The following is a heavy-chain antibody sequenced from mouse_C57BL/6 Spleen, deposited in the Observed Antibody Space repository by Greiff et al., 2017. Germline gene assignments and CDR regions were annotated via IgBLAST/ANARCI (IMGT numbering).Heavy chain of an antibody. V-gene: IGHV1-69*01. D-gene: IGHD1-1*01. CDR1: GYTFTSYW. J-gene: IGHJ4*01. CDR2: IDPSDSYT. Sequence: QVQLQQPGAELVMPGASVKLSCKASGYTFTSYWMHWVKQRPGQGLEWIGEIDPSDSYTNYNQKFKGKSTLTVDKSSSTAYRPLSSLTSEDSAVYYCVRYYGSSYAMDHWGQGTSVTVSS. CDR3: VRYYGSSYAMDH.